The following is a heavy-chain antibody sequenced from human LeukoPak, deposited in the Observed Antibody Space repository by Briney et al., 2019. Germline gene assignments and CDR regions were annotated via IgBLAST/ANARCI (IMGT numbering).Heavy chain of an antibody. CDR1: GFTFSIYG. J-gene: IGHJ5*02. Sequence: AGGSLRLSCAASGFTFSIYGMHWVRQAPGKGLEWVTFIRYDGSDKYYADSVKGRFTISRDNSKNTLYLQMNSLRAEDTAVYYCARDYIGSSWNNWFDPWGQGTLVTVSS. V-gene: IGHV3-30*02. D-gene: IGHD6-13*01. CDR2: IRYDGSDK. CDR3: ARDYIGSSWNNWFDP.